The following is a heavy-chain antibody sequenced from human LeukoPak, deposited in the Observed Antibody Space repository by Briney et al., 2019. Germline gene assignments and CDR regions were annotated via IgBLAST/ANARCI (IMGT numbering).Heavy chain of an antibody. J-gene: IGHJ2*01. CDR3: AKGPYYYDSSGYNRLNWYFDL. D-gene: IGHD3-22*01. CDR2: ISYDGSNK. Sequence: GRSLRLSCAASGFTFSSYAMHWVRQAPGKGLEWVAVISYDGSNKYYADSVKGRFTISRDNSKNTLYLQMNSLRAEDTAVFYCAKGPYYYDSSGYNRLNWYFDLWGRGTLVTVSS. V-gene: IGHV3-30*01. CDR1: GFTFSSYA.